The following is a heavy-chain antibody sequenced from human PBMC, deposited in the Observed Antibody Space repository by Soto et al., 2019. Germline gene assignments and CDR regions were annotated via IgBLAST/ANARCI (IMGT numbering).Heavy chain of an antibody. D-gene: IGHD1-26*01. CDR2: IYWDDSK. Sequence: QITLKESGPTLVKPTQTLTLTCTFSGFSLTTDRVGVGWIRQPPGEALEWLAVIYWDDSKTYRPSLESRLTITKDTTKTQVALTMTHMDSLDTAPYYCAHAYGGRSLYWGQGTLVTVSS. CDR3: AHAYGGRSLY. V-gene: IGHV2-5*02. CDR1: GFSLTTDRVG. J-gene: IGHJ4*02.